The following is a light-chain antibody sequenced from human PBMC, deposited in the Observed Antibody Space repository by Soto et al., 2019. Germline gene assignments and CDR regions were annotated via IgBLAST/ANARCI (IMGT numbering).Light chain of an antibody. CDR2: AAS. Sequence: DIQMTQSPSSLSASVGDRVTITCRASQGISTYLAWYQQKPGKVPKLLIYAASTLQSGVPSRFSGSGSGTDFTLTISSLQPEDVATYYCQKYNSAGGTFGQGTKVEI. V-gene: IGKV1-27*01. J-gene: IGKJ1*01. CDR3: QKYNSAGGT. CDR1: QGISTY.